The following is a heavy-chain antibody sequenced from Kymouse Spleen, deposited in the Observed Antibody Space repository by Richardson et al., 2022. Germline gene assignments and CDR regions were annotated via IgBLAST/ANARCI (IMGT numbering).Heavy chain of an antibody. CDR2: ISGSGGST. CDR3: AKDLYYYGSGSFLDAFDI. CDR1: GFTFSSYA. D-gene: IGHD3-10*01. Sequence: EVQLVESGGGLVQPGGSLRLSCAASGFTFSSYAMSWVRQAPGKGLEWVSAISGSGGSTYYADSVKGRFTISRDNSKNTLYLQMNSLRAEDTAVYYCAKDLYYYGSGSFLDAFDIWGQGTMVTVSS. J-gene: IGHJ3*02. V-gene: IGHV3-23*04.